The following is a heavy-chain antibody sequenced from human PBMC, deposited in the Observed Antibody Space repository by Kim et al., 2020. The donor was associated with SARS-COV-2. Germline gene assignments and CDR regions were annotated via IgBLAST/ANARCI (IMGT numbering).Heavy chain of an antibody. CDR3: ARRSMTGSYYYFDN. D-gene: IGHD1-26*01. Sequence: GGSLRLSCAASGFTFSSHWMHWVRQAPGKGLVWVSRINSDGSTTSYADSVKGRFTISRDNAKNTLYLQMNSPRAEDTAVCYCARRSMTGSYYYFDNWGQG. J-gene: IGHJ4*02. CDR1: GFTFSSHW. V-gene: IGHV3-74*01. CDR2: INSDGSTT.